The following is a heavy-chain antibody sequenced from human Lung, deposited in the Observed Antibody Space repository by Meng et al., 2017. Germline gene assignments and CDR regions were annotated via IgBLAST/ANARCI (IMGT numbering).Heavy chain of an antibody. D-gene: IGHD4-11*01. Sequence: QVWLQGWGAGLLKPSGTLSLTGVVSGGSFSDYYWSWIRQPPGKELEWIGEINHSGSTNYNPSLESRATISVDTSQNNLSLKLSSVTAADSAVYYCARGPTTMAHDFDYWGQGTLVTVSS. V-gene: IGHV4-34*01. CDR3: ARGPTTMAHDFDY. J-gene: IGHJ4*02. CDR2: INHSGST. CDR1: GGSFSDYY.